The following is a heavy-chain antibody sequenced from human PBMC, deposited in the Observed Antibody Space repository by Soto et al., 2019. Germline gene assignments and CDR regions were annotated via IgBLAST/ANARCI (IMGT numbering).Heavy chain of an antibody. D-gene: IGHD1-26*01. CDR1: GFTFSTYA. Sequence: GGSLRLSCAASGFTFSTYAMSWVRQAPGKGLEWVSTISDSGGATYYADSVKGRFTISRDNSKNTLYLQMNSLRAEDTALFYCAKHGGGGTYYGSLRLDSWGQGALVTVSS. CDR2: ISDSGGAT. J-gene: IGHJ4*02. CDR3: AKHGGGGTYYGSLRLDS. V-gene: IGHV3-23*01.